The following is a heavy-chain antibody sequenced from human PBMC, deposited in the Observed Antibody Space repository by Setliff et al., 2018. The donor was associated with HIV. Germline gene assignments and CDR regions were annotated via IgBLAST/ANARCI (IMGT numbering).Heavy chain of an antibody. J-gene: IGHJ6*03. V-gene: IGHV6-1*01. Sequence: SQTLSLTCAISGDSVSSNSAAWNWIRQSPSRGLEWLGRTYYRSKWYNDYAVSVKSRITINPDTSKNQFSLQLIFVTPEDTAVYYCARGTGIQLWLKGGDYYYYYMDVWGKGTTVTVSS. CDR3: ARGTGIQLWLKGGDYYYYYMDV. CDR1: GDSVSSNSAA. CDR2: TYYRSKWYN. D-gene: IGHD5-18*01.